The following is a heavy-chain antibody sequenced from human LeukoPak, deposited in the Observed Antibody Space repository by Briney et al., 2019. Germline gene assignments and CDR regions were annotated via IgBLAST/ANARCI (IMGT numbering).Heavy chain of an antibody. V-gene: IGHV3-23*01. CDR1: GFTFSSYA. D-gene: IGHD2-2*01. CDR3: AKDACSSTSCYGGAFDI. J-gene: IGHJ3*02. Sequence: PGGSLRLSCAASGFTFSSYAMSWVRQAPGKGLEWVSIIIGSGGSTYYVDSVKGRFTISRDNSKNTLYLQMNSLRAEDTAVYYCAKDACSSTSCYGGAFDIWGQGTMLTVSS. CDR2: IIGSGGST.